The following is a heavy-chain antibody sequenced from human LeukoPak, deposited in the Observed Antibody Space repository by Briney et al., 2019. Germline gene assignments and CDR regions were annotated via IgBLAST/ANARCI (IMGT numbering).Heavy chain of an antibody. CDR1: GFTFSSYA. Sequence: GSLRLSCAASGFTFSSYALSWVRQAPGKGLEWVSAISGSGGSTYYADSVKGRFTISRDNSKNTLYLQMNSLRAEDTAVYYCANTPAWELLRERDYWGQGTLVTVSS. D-gene: IGHD1-26*01. CDR3: ANTPAWELLRERDY. J-gene: IGHJ4*02. V-gene: IGHV3-23*01. CDR2: ISGSGGST.